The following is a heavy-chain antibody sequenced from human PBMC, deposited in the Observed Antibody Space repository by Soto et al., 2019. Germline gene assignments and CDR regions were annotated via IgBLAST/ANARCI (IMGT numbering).Heavy chain of an antibody. CDR2: IYYSGST. CDR3: ARHPSIISSGWGNWFDP. V-gene: IGHV4-39*01. J-gene: IGHJ5*02. CDR1: GGSISSSSYY. Sequence: SETLSLTCTVSGGSISSSSYYWGWIRQPPGKGLEWIGSIYYSGSTYYNPSLKSRVTISVETSKNQFSLKLSSVTAADTAVYYCARHPSIISSGWGNWFDPWGQGTLVTVSS. D-gene: IGHD6-19*01.